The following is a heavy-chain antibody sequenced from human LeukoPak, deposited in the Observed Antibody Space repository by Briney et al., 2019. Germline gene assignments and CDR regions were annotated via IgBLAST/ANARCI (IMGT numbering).Heavy chain of an antibody. CDR3: ARESTGLAYYDSSGLDD. Sequence: HPGRSLRLSCAASGFTFSSYAMHWVRQAPGRGLEWVAVISYDGSNKYYADSVKGRFTISRDNSKNTLYLQMNSLRAEDTAVYYCARESTGLAYYDSSGLDDWGQGTLVTVSS. CDR1: GFTFSSYA. D-gene: IGHD3-22*01. J-gene: IGHJ4*02. CDR2: ISYDGSNK. V-gene: IGHV3-30-3*01.